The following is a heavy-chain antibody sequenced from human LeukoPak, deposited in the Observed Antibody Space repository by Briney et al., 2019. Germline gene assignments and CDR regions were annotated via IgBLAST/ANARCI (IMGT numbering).Heavy chain of an antibody. V-gene: IGHV3-74*03. Sequence: QPGGSLRLSCVASGLPFRSEYMHWVRHAPGKGLVWVSRITTDGSTTYADSVRGRFTISRDNAKNTLYLQMNRLRVEDTAVYYCARDYPGEQNAFDFWGQGTLISVSS. D-gene: IGHD7-27*01. J-gene: IGHJ3*01. CDR3: ARDYPGEQNAFDF. CDR2: ITTDGSTT. CDR1: GLPFRSEY.